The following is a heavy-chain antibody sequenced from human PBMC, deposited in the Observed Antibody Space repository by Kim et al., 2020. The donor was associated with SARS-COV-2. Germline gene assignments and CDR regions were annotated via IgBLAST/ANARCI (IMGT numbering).Heavy chain of an antibody. CDR1: GGSISDYY. D-gene: IGHD3-22*01. CDR2: VFSSGNT. V-gene: IGHV4-59*01. J-gene: IGHJ4*02. CDR3: ARELHYYDTSGPVFAY. Sequence: SETLSLTCTVSGGSISDYYWGWIRQPPGKGLEWLGYVFSSGNTKYNPSLKSRVTISVDISTNQFSLSLNSVTAADTAQYYCARELHYYDTSGPVFAYWGQGTLVTVSS.